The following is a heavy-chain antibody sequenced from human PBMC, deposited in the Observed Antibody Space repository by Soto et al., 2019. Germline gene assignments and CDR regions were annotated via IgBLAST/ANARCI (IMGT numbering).Heavy chain of an antibody. CDR2: ISSDGNSK. J-gene: IGHJ4*02. CDR3: AKVPLALRYFDY. V-gene: IGHV3-30*18. CDR1: GFTFTNYA. D-gene: IGHD3-9*01. Sequence: QVQLVDSGGEMVQPGMSLRLSCAASGFTFTNYAMYWVRQAPGKGLEWVAVISSDGNSKYYADSVKGRFTISRDNSKNTLYLQMNSLRTEDTAVYYCAKVPLALRYFDYWVQGTLVTVSS.